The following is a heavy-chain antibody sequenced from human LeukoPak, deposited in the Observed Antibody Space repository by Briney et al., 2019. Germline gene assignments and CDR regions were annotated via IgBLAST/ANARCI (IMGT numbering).Heavy chain of an antibody. CDR3: ARGKTYSSSWFDY. CDR2: TYYRSKWYN. J-gene: IGHJ4*02. Sequence: SQTLSLTCVLSGDSVSSNSAAWNWLRQSPSRGLEWLGRTYYRSKWYNDYAVSVKSRITINPDTSKNQFSLHLKSVTPEDTAVYYCARGKTYSSSWFDYWGQGSLVTVSS. V-gene: IGHV6-1*01. D-gene: IGHD6-13*01. CDR1: GDSVSSNSAA.